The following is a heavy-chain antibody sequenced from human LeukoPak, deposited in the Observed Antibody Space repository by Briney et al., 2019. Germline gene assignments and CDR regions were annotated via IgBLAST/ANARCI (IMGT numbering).Heavy chain of an antibody. Sequence: GGSLRLSCAASGFTFSSYGMHWVRQAPGKGLEWVAFIRYDGSNKYYADSVKGRFTISRDNSKNTLYLQMNRLRVEDTAVYYCAKDTPDIVVVPAVDLYFDYWGQGTLVTVSS. D-gene: IGHD2-2*01. CDR1: GFTFSSYG. V-gene: IGHV3-30*02. CDR2: IRYDGSNK. CDR3: AKDTPDIVVVPAVDLYFDY. J-gene: IGHJ4*02.